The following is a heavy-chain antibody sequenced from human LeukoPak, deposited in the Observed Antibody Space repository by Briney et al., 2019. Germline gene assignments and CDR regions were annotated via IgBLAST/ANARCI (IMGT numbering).Heavy chain of an antibody. Sequence: GGSLRLSCAASGFTFSNAWMSWVRQAPGKGLEWVGRIKSKTDGGTTDYAAPVKGRFTISRDDSKNTLYLQMNSLRAEDTAVYYCARLHGAFDIWGQGTMVTVSS. CDR2: IKSKTDGGTT. V-gene: IGHV3-15*01. CDR1: GFTFSNAW. J-gene: IGHJ3*02. CDR3: ARLHGAFDI. D-gene: IGHD3-16*01.